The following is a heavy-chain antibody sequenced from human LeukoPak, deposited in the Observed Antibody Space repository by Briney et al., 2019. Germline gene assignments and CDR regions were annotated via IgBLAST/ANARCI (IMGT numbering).Heavy chain of an antibody. J-gene: IGHJ5*02. V-gene: IGHV4-34*01. CDR1: GGSFSGYY. CDR2: INHSGST. Sequence: KPSETLSLTCAVYGGSFSGYYWSWIRQPPGKGLEWIGEINHSGSTNYNPSLKSRVTISVDTSKNRFSLRLSSVTAADTAVYYCARSHCGGDCYLQTEFDPWGQGTLVTVSS. CDR3: ARSHCGGDCYLQTEFDP. D-gene: IGHD2-21*02.